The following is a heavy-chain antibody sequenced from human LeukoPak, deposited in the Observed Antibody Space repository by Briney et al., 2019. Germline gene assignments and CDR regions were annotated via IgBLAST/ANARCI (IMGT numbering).Heavy chain of an antibody. V-gene: IGHV4-34*01. CDR3: ARVTRYSKYEDY. D-gene: IGHD4-11*01. Sequence: SETLSLTCAVYGGSFSGYYWSWIRQPPGKGLEWIGEINHSGSTNYNPSLKSRVTISVDTSKNQFSLKLSSVTAADTAVYYCARVTRYSKYEDYWGQGTLVTVSS. CDR1: GGSFSGYY. J-gene: IGHJ4*02. CDR2: INHSGST.